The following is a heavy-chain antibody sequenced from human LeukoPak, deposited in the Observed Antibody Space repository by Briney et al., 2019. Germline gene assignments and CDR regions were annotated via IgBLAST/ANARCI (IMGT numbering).Heavy chain of an antibody. J-gene: IGHJ4*02. D-gene: IGHD3-10*01. Sequence: SETLSLTCTVSGGSISSSSYYWGWIRQPPGKGLEWIGSIYYSGSTYYNPSLKSRVTISVDTSKNQFSLKLSSVTAADTAVYYCARDITYYYGSGSFWGQGTLVTVSS. CDR1: GGSISSSSYY. V-gene: IGHV4-39*07. CDR3: ARDITYYYGSGSF. CDR2: IYYSGST.